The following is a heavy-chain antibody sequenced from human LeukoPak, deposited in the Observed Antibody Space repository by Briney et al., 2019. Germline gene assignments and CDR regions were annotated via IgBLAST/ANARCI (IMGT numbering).Heavy chain of an antibody. J-gene: IGHJ2*01. CDR3: ARGSTSEYFDL. Sequence: HPGGSLRLSCAASGFTVSSNYRSWVRQAPGKGLEWVSVIYSGGSTYYADSVKGRFTISRDNSKNTLYLQMNSLRAEDTAVYYCARGSTSEYFDLWGRGTLVTVSS. CDR2: IYSGGST. D-gene: IGHD2-2*01. V-gene: IGHV3-53*01. CDR1: GFTVSSNY.